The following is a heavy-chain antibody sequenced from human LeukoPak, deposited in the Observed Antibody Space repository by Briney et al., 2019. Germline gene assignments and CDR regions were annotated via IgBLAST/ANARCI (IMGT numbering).Heavy chain of an antibody. V-gene: IGHV3-30*18. Sequence: GGSLRLSCAASGFTFSSYGMHWVRQAPGKGLEWVAVVSYDGSNKYYADSVKGRFTISRDNSKNTLYLQMNRLRAEDTAVYYCAKDPAAAGIDYWGQKTLVTVSS. CDR2: VSYDGSNK. CDR3: AKDPAAAGIDY. D-gene: IGHD6-13*01. J-gene: IGHJ4*02. CDR1: GFTFSSYG.